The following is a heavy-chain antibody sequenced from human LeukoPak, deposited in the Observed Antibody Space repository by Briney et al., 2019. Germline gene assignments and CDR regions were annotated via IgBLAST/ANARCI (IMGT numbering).Heavy chain of an antibody. CDR2: INPNSGGT. J-gene: IGHJ4*02. V-gene: IGHV1-2*02. CDR1: GYTFTGYY. CDR3: ASFIAAAESGDY. D-gene: IGHD6-13*01. Sequence: ASVKVSCKASGYTFTGYYMHWVRQAPGQGLEWMGWINPNSGGTNYAQKLQGRVTMTRDTSISTAYMELSRLRSDDTAVYYCASFIAAAESGDYWGQGTLVTVSS.